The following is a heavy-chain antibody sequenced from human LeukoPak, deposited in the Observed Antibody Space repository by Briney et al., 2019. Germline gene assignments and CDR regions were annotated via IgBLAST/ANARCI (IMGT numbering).Heavy chain of an antibody. D-gene: IGHD2-2*01. J-gene: IGHJ4*02. CDR2: ISSSSSYI. Sequence: GSLRLSCAASGFTFSSYSMNWVRQAPGKGLEWVSSISSSSSYIYYADSVKGRFTISRDNAKNSLYLQMNSLRAEDTAVYYCARGSYVPAAIRGDFDYWGQGTLVTVSS. CDR1: GFTFSSYS. V-gene: IGHV3-21*01. CDR3: ARGSYVPAAIRGDFDY.